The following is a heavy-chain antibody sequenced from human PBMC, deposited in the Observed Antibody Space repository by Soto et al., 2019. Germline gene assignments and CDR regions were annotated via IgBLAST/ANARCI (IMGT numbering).Heavy chain of an antibody. CDR2: ISHKSSAI. V-gene: IGHV3-48*01. J-gene: IGHJ3*02. CDR1: GFTFSNYA. CDR3: ARDLVAALRGAFDI. Sequence: GGSLRLSCAASGFTFSNYAMNWVRQAPGKGLEWVSYISHKSSAIYHADSVKGRFTISRDNAKNSLYLQMNSLRAEDTAVYYCARDLVAALRGAFDIWGQGTMVTVSS. D-gene: IGHD2-15*01.